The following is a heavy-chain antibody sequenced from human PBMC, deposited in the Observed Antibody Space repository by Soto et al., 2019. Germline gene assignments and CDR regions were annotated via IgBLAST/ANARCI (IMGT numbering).Heavy chain of an antibody. Sequence: SETLSLTCTVSGGSISSYYWSWIRQPPGKGLEWIGYIYYSGSTNYSPSLKSRVTISVDTSKNQFSLKLSSVTAADTAVYYCARELRYFDWLLYNWFDPWGQGTLVTVSS. CDR1: GGSISSYY. V-gene: IGHV4-59*01. CDR3: ARELRYFDWLLYNWFDP. D-gene: IGHD3-9*01. CDR2: IYYSGST. J-gene: IGHJ5*02.